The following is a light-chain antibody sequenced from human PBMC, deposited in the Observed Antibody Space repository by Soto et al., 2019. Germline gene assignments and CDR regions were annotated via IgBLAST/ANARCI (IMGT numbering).Light chain of an antibody. Sequence: IQVTQSPSSLSASVGDRVTITCRASQSISSWLAWYQQKPGKAPKLLIYDASSLESGVPSRFSGSGSGTEFTLTITSLQPDDFATYYCQQYNSYPWTFGQGTKVDNK. CDR3: QQYNSYPWT. CDR1: QSISSW. CDR2: DAS. V-gene: IGKV1-5*01. J-gene: IGKJ1*01.